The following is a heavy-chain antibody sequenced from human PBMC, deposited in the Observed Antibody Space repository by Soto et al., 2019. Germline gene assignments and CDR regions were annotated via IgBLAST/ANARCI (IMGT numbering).Heavy chain of an antibody. V-gene: IGHV1-69*02. CDR2: IIPILGIA. D-gene: IGHD2-2*01. J-gene: IGHJ4*02. CDR1: GGTFRSYT. Sequence: ASVKVSCKASGGTFRSYTISWVRQAPGQGLEWMGRIIPILGIANYAQKFQGRVTITADKSTSTAYMELSSLRSEDTAVYYCARNGPYCSSTSCYFDYWGQGTLVTVSS. CDR3: ARNGPYCSSTSCYFDY.